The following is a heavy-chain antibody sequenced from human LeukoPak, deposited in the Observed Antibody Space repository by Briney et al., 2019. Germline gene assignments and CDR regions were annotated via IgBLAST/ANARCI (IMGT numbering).Heavy chain of an antibody. J-gene: IGHJ6*04. D-gene: IGHD6-13*01. CDR3: ARASSWYVSYYGMDV. CDR1: GGSFRGYY. CDR2: INHGGST. Sequence: SETLSLTCAVYGGSFRGYYWSWIRQPPGKGLEWIGEINHGGSTNYNPSLKSRVTISVDTSKNQFSLKLSSGTAADTAVYYCARASSWYVSYYGMDVWGKGTTVTVSS. V-gene: IGHV4-34*01.